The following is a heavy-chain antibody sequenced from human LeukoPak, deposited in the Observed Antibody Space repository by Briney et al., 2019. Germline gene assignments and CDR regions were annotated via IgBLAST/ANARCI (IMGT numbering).Heavy chain of an antibody. CDR1: GYSISSGYY. Sequence: ASETLSLACTVSGYSISSGYYWGWIRQPPGKGLEWIGSIYHSGSTYYNPSLKSRVTISVDTSKNQFSLKLSSVTAADTAVYYCARDPTTLGVWGQGTTVTVSS. D-gene: IGHD1-14*01. J-gene: IGHJ6*02. CDR2: IYHSGST. CDR3: ARDPTTLGV. V-gene: IGHV4-38-2*02.